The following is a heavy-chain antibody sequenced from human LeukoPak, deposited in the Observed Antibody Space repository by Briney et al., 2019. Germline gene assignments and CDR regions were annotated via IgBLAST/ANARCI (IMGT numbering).Heavy chain of an antibody. CDR2: IYYTGST. Sequence: SETLSLTCSVSGGSISSLHWSWIRQPPGKGLEWIGYIYYTGSTNYNPSLKSRVTMFVDMSKNQFSLRLSSVTAADTAVYYCARHRAYSSSSPFDYRGQGTLVTVSS. V-gene: IGHV4-59*08. D-gene: IGHD6-6*01. CDR3: ARHRAYSSSSPFDY. CDR1: GGSISSLH. J-gene: IGHJ4*02.